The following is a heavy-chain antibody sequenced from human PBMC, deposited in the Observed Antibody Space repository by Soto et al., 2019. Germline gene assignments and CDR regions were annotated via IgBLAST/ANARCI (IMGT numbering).Heavy chain of an antibody. CDR3: AAFMTTVTSTLDY. V-gene: IGHV1-58*01. CDR1: GFTFTSSA. J-gene: IGHJ4*02. Sequence: QMQLVQSGPEVKKPGTSVKVSCKASGFTFTSSAVQWVRQARGQRLEWIGWIVVGSGNTNYAQKFQERVTITRDMSTSTAYMELSSLRSEDTAVYYCAAFMTTVTSTLDYWGQGTLVTVSS. CDR2: IVVGSGNT. D-gene: IGHD4-17*01.